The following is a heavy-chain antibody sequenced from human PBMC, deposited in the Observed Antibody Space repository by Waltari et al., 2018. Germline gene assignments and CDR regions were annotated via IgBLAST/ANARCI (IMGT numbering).Heavy chain of an antibody. CDR1: GLGFSSSW. V-gene: IGHV3-74*01. CDR3: AKLTPPEDY. Sequence: EVQLVESGGSLVQPGGSLRLPCETSGLGFSSSWMHWVRHSPGKGLVWVSRINSEGGGIGYADSVRGRFTVSRDNARNTLYLQMNSLRDEDTAVYYCAKLTPPEDYWGQGTLVTVSS. CDR2: INSEGGGI. J-gene: IGHJ4*02. D-gene: IGHD7-27*01.